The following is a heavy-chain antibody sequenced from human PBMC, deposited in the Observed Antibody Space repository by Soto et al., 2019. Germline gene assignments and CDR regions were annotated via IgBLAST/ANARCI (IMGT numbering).Heavy chain of an antibody. V-gene: IGHV3-23*01. CDR3: ANAPSSSWWPFDY. CDR1: GFTFSSYA. D-gene: IGHD6-13*01. CDR2: ISDSGGST. Sequence: EVQLLESGGGLVQPGGSLRLSCAASGFTFSSYAMSWVRQAPGKGLEWVSAISDSGGSTYYADSVKGRFTISRDNSKNTRDLQMNSLSAEDAAVYYCANAPSSSWWPFDYWGQGTLVTVSS. J-gene: IGHJ4*02.